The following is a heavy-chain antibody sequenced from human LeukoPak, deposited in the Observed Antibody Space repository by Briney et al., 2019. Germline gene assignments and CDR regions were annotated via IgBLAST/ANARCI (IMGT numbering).Heavy chain of an antibody. CDR1: GFTFNNYA. V-gene: IGHV3-23*01. CDR2: FSYSGATT. J-gene: IGHJ4*02. D-gene: IGHD3-22*01. CDR3: AKAGPAGYYYDRSGYYYFDY. Sequence: GGSLRLSCAASGFTFNNYAVNWVRQAPGKGLEWVSAFSYSGATTYYADSVKGRFTISRDNSKNTVYLQVNSLRAEDTAVYYCAKAGPAGYYYDRSGYYYFDYWGLGTQVTVSS.